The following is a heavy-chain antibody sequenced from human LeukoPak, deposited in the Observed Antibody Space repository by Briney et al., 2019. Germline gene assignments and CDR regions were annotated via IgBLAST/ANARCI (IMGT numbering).Heavy chain of an antibody. Sequence: GGSLRLSCAASAFTFSSYAMGWVRQAPGKGLEWVSAISGSGGTTYYADSAKGRFTISRDNSRNTLSLQMNSLRAEDTAVYYCAKEGAYNPTNYFDYWGQGTLVTVSS. V-gene: IGHV3-23*01. CDR1: AFTFSSYA. CDR3: AKEGAYNPTNYFDY. D-gene: IGHD1-1*01. J-gene: IGHJ4*02. CDR2: ISGSGGTT.